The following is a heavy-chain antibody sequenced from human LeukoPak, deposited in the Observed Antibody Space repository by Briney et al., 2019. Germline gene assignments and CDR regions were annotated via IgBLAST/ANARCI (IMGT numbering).Heavy chain of an antibody. CDR1: GFTFSSYA. CDR2: ISGGGGST. J-gene: IGHJ3*01. CDR3: AKGTGVGGDDAFDF. D-gene: IGHD3-3*01. Sequence: GGSLRLSCAVSGFTFSSYAMAWVRQAPGKGLEWVSGISGGGGSTYYADSLKGRFIISRDNSNNTVFLQMNSLRAEDTAIYYCAKGTGVGGDDAFDFWGQGTMVTVSS. V-gene: IGHV3-23*01.